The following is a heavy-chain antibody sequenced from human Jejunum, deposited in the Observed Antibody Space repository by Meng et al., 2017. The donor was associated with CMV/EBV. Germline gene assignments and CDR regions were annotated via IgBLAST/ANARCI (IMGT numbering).Heavy chain of an antibody. CDR2: INPSSGAI. D-gene: IGHD2-21*01. Sequence: QFGAGVKKPGASVKVSCKAAGYAFTGYYIHWLRQAPGQGLEWMGWINPSSGAIFYAQKFQDRVTMSRETSITTVYMDLSSLRSDDAAVYFCSRGGGGDGTYLLDYWGQGTLVTVSS. V-gene: IGHV1-2*02. CDR1: GYAFTGYY. J-gene: IGHJ4*02. CDR3: SRGGGGDGTYLLDY.